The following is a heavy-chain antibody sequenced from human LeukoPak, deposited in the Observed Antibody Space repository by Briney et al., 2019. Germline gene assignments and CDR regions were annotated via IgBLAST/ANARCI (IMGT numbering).Heavy chain of an antibody. J-gene: IGHJ3*02. CDR1: GFTFSGSA. CDR3: TRHHSWYDAFDI. D-gene: IGHD6-13*01. V-gene: IGHV3-73*01. CDR2: IRSKANSYAT. Sequence: TGGSVRLSCAASGFTFSGSAMHWVRQASGKGMEWVGRIRSKANSYATAYAASVKRRFPISRDDSKNTAYLQMNSLKTEHTAVYYCTRHHSWYDAFDIWGQGTMVTVSS.